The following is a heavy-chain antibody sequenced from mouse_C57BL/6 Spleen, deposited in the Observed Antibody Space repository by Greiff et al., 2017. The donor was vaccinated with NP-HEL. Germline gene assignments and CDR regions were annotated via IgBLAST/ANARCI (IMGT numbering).Heavy chain of an antibody. J-gene: IGHJ4*01. CDR2: ISDGGSYT. CDR3: ARDGRGAMDD. D-gene: IGHD4-1*01. Sequence: EVMLVESGGGLVKPGGSLKLSCAASGFTFSSYAMSWVRQTPEKRLEWVATISDGGSYTYYPDNVKGRFTISRENAKNNLYLQMSHLKSEDTAMYDCARDGRGAMDDWGQGTSVTVSS. CDR1: GFTFSSYA. V-gene: IGHV5-4*01.